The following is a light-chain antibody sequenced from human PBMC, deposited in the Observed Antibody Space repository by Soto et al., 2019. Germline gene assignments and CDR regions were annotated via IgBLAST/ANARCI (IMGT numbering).Light chain of an antibody. V-gene: IGKV3-20*01. CDR1: QSVSNNY. CDR2: GAS. J-gene: IGKJ2*01. CDR3: QQCGSSRYT. Sequence: ETVLTQSQGTLSLSPAESATLSCRASQSVSNNYLVWYKQKPGQAPRLLIHGASSRATGSPERFSGSGSGTDFTLSINRLETADSAVYYCQQCGSSRYTVGQGTKLEIK.